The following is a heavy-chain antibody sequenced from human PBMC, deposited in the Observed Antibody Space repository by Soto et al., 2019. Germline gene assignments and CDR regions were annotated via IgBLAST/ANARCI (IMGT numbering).Heavy chain of an antibody. CDR3: ARAPPGPAPRWGV. V-gene: IGHV4-30-2*01. CDR2: IYPTGKT. D-gene: IGHD3-16*01. J-gene: IGHJ6*02. CDR1: GGSISSGGYS. Sequence: SETLSLTCTVSGGSISSGGYSWSWIRQTPGKGLEWIGYIYPTGKTYYNPSLMNRATLSIDTSQNQFSLQLTSVTAADTAVYFCARAPPGPAPRWGVWGHGTTVTVSS.